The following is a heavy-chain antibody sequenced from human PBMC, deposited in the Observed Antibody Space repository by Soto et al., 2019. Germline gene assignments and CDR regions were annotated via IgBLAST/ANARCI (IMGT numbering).Heavy chain of an antibody. V-gene: IGHV1-69*02. CDR2: IIPILGIA. J-gene: IGHJ4*02. D-gene: IGHD2-2*01. CDR3: ANPGGGYCSCTSCYDY. Sequence: QVQLVQSGAEVKKPGSSVKVSCKASGGTFSSYTISWVRQAPGQGLEWMGRIIPILGIANYAQKFQGRVTITADKSTSTAYMELSSLRSEDTAVYYCANPGGGYCSCTSCYDYWGQGPLVTVSS. CDR1: GGTFSSYT.